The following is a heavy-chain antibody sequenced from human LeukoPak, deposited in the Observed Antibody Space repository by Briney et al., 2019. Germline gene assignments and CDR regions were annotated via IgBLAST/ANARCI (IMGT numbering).Heavy chain of an antibody. CDR2: ISSSGSTI. CDR1: GFTFSSYE. J-gene: IGHJ6*03. D-gene: IGHD2-21*01. V-gene: IGHV3-48*03. CDR3: ARGLYYMDV. Sequence: EAGGSLRLSCAASGFTFSSYEMNWVRQAPGKGLEWVPYISSSGSTIYYADSVKGRFTISRDNAKNSLYLQMNSLRAEDTAVYYCARGLYYMDVWGEGTTVTVSS.